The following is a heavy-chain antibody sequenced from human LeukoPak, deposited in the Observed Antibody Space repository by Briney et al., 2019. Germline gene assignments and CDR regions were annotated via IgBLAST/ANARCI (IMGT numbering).Heavy chain of an antibody. CDR1: GYTFTGYY. CDR3: ARGGYSYGPEGGFDY. J-gene: IGHJ4*02. D-gene: IGHD5-18*01. V-gene: IGHV1-2*02. CDR2: INPNSGGT. Sequence: ASVKVSCKASGYTFTGYYMHWVRQAPGQGLEWMGWINPNSGGTNYAQKFQGRVTMTRDTSISTAYMELSRLRSDDTAVYYCARGGYSYGPEGGFDYWGQGTLVTVSS.